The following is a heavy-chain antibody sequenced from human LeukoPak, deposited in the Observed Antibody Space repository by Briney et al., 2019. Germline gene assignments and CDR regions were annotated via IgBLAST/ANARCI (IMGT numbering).Heavy chain of an antibody. Sequence: PGGSLRLSCAASGFTFSSYWMHWVRQAPGKGLVWVSRINSDGSSTSYADSVKGRFTISRDNAKNSLYVQMNTLRAEDTAVYYCARGGIAVAVFAFDIWGQGTMVTVSS. D-gene: IGHD6-19*01. CDR3: ARGGIAVAVFAFDI. CDR2: INSDGSST. V-gene: IGHV3-74*01. J-gene: IGHJ3*02. CDR1: GFTFSSYW.